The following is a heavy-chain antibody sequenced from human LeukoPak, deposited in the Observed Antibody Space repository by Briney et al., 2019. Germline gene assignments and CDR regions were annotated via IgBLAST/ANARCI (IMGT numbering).Heavy chain of an antibody. D-gene: IGHD3-10*01. CDR2: IYYSGST. V-gene: IGHV4-59*01. Sequence: SETLSLTCTVSGGSISSYYWSWIRQPPGKGLEWIGYIYYSGSTNYNPSLKSRVTISVDTSKNQFSLKLSSVTAADTAVYYCAGTESWYFDLWGRGTLVTVSS. CDR3: AGTESWYFDL. J-gene: IGHJ2*01. CDR1: GGSISSYY.